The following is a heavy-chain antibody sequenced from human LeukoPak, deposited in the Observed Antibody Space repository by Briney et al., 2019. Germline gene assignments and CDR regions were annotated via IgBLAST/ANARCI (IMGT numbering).Heavy chain of an antibody. CDR3: ARESTDSYNWFDP. J-gene: IGHJ5*02. CDR1: GYTVTRYD. CDR2: MNPNSGNT. D-gene: IGHD2-2*01. V-gene: IGHV1-8*01. Sequence: ASVKVSCKASGYTVTRYDINWVRQATGQGLEWMGWMNPNSGNTGYAQKFQGRVTMTRNTSISTAYMELSSLRSEDTAVYYCARESTDSYNWFDPWGQGTLVTVSS.